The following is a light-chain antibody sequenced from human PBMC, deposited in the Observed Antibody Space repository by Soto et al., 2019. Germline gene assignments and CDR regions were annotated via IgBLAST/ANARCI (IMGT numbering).Light chain of an antibody. Sequence: EIVLTQSPATLSLSPGARATLSCRASQSVFSYLAWYQQKPGQPPSLLIYGVSTRATGIAARFSGSGSGTEFTLTIRSLQSEDLAVYYCQQYHIRPGFGQGTRLEIK. CDR3: QQYHIRPG. CDR1: QSVFSY. V-gene: IGKV3-15*01. J-gene: IGKJ5*01. CDR2: GVS.